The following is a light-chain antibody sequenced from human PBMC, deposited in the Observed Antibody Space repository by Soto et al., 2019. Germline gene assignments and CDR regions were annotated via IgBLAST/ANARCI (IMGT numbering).Light chain of an antibody. V-gene: IGKV3-11*01. CDR3: QQGSNSPLT. CDR2: DAS. J-gene: IGKJ3*01. CDR1: QSVSSY. Sequence: EIVLTQSPATLSLSPGERATLSGRASQSVSSYLAWYQQKPGQPPRLRIYDASNRATGIPSWFSGSGSGTDFTLTISSLEPEDFAVYYWQQGSNSPLTFGPGTKVDIK.